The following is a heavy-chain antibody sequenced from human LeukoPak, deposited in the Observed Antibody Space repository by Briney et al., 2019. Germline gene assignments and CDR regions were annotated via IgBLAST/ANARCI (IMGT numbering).Heavy chain of an antibody. J-gene: IGHJ4*02. CDR2: IYHSGST. CDR3: ARDSPPYDFWSGYQRDTYFDY. CDR1: GGSISSYY. V-gene: IGHV4-38-2*02. D-gene: IGHD3-3*01. Sequence: SETLSLTCTVSGGSISSYYWSWIRQPPGKGLEWIGSIYHSGSTYYNPSLKSRVTISVDTSKNQFFLKLSSVTAADTAVYYCARDSPPYDFWSGYQRDTYFDYWGQGTLVTVSS.